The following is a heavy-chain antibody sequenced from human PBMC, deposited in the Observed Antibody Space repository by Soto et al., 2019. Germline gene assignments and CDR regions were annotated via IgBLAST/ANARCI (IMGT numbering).Heavy chain of an antibody. J-gene: IGHJ4*02. CDR3: ARVYMVRGTIIRYFDY. V-gene: IGHV4-4*02. CDR2: IYHSGST. D-gene: IGHD3-10*01. CDR1: GGSISSSNW. Sequence: QVQLQESGPGLVKPSGTLSLTCAVSGGSISSSNWWSWVRQPPGKGLEWIGKIYHSGSTNYNPSPKSRVTISVDKSKNRFSLKLSSVTAADTAVYYCARVYMVRGTIIRYFDYWGQGTLVTVSS.